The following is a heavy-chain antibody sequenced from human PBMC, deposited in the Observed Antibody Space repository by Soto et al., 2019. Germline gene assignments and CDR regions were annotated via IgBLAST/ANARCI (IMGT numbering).Heavy chain of an antibody. D-gene: IGHD4-17*01. J-gene: IGHJ4*02. Sequence: GGSLRLSCAASGFTFSSYSMNWVRQAPGKGLEWVSSISSSSSYIYYADSVKGRFTISRDNAKNSLYLQMNSLRAEDTAVYYCARDRIDYGDPFDYWGQGTLVTVSS. V-gene: IGHV3-21*01. CDR1: GFTFSSYS. CDR2: ISSSSSYI. CDR3: ARDRIDYGDPFDY.